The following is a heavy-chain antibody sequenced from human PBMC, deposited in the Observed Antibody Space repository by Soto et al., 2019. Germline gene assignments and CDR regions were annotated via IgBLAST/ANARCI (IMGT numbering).Heavy chain of an antibody. J-gene: IGHJ3*02. D-gene: IGHD6-13*01. CDR2: IWYDGSNK. Sequence: PGGSLRLSCAASGFTVSSYGMHWVRQAPGKGLEWVAVIWYDGSNKYYADSVKGRFTISRDNSKNTLYLQMNSLRAEDTAVYYCARGVAAAAYDAFDIWGQGTMVTVSS. CDR1: GFTVSSYG. CDR3: ARGVAAAAYDAFDI. V-gene: IGHV3-33*01.